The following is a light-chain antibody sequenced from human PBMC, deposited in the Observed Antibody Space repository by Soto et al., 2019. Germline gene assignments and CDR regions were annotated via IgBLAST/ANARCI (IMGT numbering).Light chain of an antibody. V-gene: IGKV3D-15*01. J-gene: IGKJ1*01. CDR3: QQYNTWLWT. CDR1: QSVNAN. Sequence: EVVMTQSPATLSVSPGERATLSCRASQSVNANLAWYQQKPAQAPSLLIFGASNRATGSPARFSGSGFGTEFIPTISSLQSEDFAVYYCQQYNTWLWTFGQGTKVEI. CDR2: GAS.